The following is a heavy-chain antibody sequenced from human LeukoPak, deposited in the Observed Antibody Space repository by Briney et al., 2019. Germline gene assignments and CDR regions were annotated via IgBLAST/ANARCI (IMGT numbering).Heavy chain of an antibody. D-gene: IGHD4-23*01. V-gene: IGHV3-23*01. J-gene: IGHJ4*02. Sequence: PGGSLRLSCAASGFTFSNYGMSWVRQAPGKGLEWVSGIIGSGGSTYYADSVKGRFIISRDNSKNTLYLQMNSLRAEDTAVYYCARAAGDKAANARFDYWGRGTLVTVSS. CDR1: GFTFSNYG. CDR3: ARAAGDKAANARFDY. CDR2: IIGSGGST.